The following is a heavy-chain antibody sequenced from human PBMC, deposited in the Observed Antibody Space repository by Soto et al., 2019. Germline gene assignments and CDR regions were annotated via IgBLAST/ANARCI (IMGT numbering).Heavy chain of an antibody. V-gene: IGHV4-31*03. CDR2: IYYSGST. J-gene: IGHJ4*02. Sequence: QVQLQESGPGLVKPSQTLSLTCTVSGGSISSDGYYWSWIRQHPGKGLEWIGYIYYSGSTYYNPSLKSRVTISVDTSKNQFSLKLSSVTAADTAVYYCARAIYGDPLFDYWGQGTLVTVSS. D-gene: IGHD4-17*01. CDR3: ARAIYGDPLFDY. CDR1: GGSISSDGYY.